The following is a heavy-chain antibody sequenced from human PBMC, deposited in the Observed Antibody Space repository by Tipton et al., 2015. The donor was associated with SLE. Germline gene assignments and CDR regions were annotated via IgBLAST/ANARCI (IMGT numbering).Heavy chain of an antibody. CDR1: GFTFSSYW. J-gene: IGHJ1*01. CDR3: ARVAPWELYEYSQH. CDR2: INSDGSST. V-gene: IGHV3-74*01. Sequence: SLRLSCAASGFTFSSYWMHWVRQAPGKGLVWVSRINSDGSSTSYADSVKGRFTISRDNAKNTLYLQMNSLRAEDTAVYYCARVAPWELYEYSQHWGQGTLVTVSS. D-gene: IGHD1-26*01.